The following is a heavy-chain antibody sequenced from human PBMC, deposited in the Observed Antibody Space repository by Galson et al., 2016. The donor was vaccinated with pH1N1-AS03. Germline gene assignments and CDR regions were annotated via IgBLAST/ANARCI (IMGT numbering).Heavy chain of an antibody. Sequence: SVKVSCKASGYNFSSYGVSWVRQAPGRGPEWMGWISTYDSETYYIERVQGRVTMTTDTSSSTAYMELRSLTSDDSAVYYCARMHYYRWSGYDYYGLDVWGQGTTVTVSS. CDR3: ARMHYYRWSGYDYYGLDV. V-gene: IGHV1-18*04. J-gene: IGHJ6*01. CDR2: ISTYDSET. D-gene: IGHD3-3*01. CDR1: GYNFSSYG.